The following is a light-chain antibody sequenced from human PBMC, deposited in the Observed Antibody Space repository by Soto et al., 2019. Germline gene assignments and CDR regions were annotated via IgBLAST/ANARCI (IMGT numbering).Light chain of an antibody. J-gene: IGKJ2*01. CDR3: QQYGTAPPYN. CDR1: QGIPSSH. V-gene: IGKV3-20*01. Sequence: ETVLTQSPGTLSLSPGQRATLSCRASQGIPSSHVAWFQQRPGQAPRLLIYAASSRAPGISDRFSGSGTGTDFTLTISGLEPEDFAVYYCQQYGTAPPYNFGQGTKLEIK. CDR2: AAS.